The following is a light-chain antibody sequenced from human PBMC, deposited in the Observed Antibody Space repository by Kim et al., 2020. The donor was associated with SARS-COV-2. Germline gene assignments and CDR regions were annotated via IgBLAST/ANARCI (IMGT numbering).Light chain of an antibody. Sequence: SYELTQPPSVSVAPGQTARITCGGNNIGGHSVHWYQQKPGQAPVLVIYYDSDRPSGIPERFSGSKAATTATLTISRVEAGDEADYYCQVWDTDTDDYVFGTRTKVTVL. V-gene: IGLV3-21*01. CDR1: NIGGHS. J-gene: IGLJ1*01. CDR2: YDS. CDR3: QVWDTDTDDYV.